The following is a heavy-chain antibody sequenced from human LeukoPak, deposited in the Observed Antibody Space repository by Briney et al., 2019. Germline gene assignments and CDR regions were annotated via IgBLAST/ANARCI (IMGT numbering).Heavy chain of an antibody. CDR3: ARDYYTYYYDSSEENI. CDR1: GFTVSSNS. J-gene: IGHJ3*02. V-gene: IGHV3-53*01. CDR2: IYSDNT. Sequence: PGGSLRLSCTVSGFTVSSNSMSWVRQAPGKVLEWVSFIYSDNTHYSDSVKGRFTISRDNSKNTLYLQMNSLRAEDTAVYYCARDYYTYYYDSSEENIWGQGTMVTVSS. D-gene: IGHD3-22*01.